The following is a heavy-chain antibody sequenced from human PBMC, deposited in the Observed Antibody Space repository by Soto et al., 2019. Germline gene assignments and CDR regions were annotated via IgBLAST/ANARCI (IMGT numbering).Heavy chain of an antibody. CDR3: ARDGTNVAFDI. CDR1: GFTSSSYG. J-gene: IGHJ3*02. CDR2: IWYDGSNK. Sequence: QVQLVESGGGVVQPGRSLRLSCAASGFTSSSYGMHWVRQAPGKGLEWVAVIWYDGSNKYYADSVTGRFTISRDNSKNTLYLQKKRLRAEDKAVYNCARDGTNVAFDIWGQGTMVTVSS. V-gene: IGHV3-33*01.